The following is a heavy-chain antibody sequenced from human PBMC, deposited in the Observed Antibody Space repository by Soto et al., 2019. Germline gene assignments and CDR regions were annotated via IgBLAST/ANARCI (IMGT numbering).Heavy chain of an antibody. J-gene: IGHJ6*02. D-gene: IGHD3-9*01. CDR2: INHSGST. CDR3: ARVTRDILTGYYYYYGMDV. V-gene: IGHV4-34*01. Sequence: SWIRQPPGKGLEWIGEINHSGSTNYNPSLKSRVTISVDTSKNQFSLKLSSVTAADTAVYYCARVTRDILTGYYYYYGMDVWGQGTTVTVSS.